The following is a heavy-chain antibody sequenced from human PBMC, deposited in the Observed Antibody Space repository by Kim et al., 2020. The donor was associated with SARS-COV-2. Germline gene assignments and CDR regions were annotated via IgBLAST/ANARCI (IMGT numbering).Heavy chain of an antibody. Sequence: SVKVSCKASGFTFTSSAMQWVRQARGQRLEWIGWIVVGSGNTNYAQKFQERVTITRDMSTSTAYMELSSLRSEDTAVYYCAADREQWLGGWFDPWGQGTLVTVSS. V-gene: IGHV1-58*02. J-gene: IGHJ5*02. CDR3: AADREQWLGGWFDP. CDR2: IVVGSGNT. CDR1: GFTFTSSA. D-gene: IGHD6-19*01.